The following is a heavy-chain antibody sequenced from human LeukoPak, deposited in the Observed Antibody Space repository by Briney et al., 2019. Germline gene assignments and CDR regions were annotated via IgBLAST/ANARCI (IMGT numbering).Heavy chain of an antibody. Sequence: GASLRPSCPASGFTLSSAWMSWAGQHPGRGREWVGRIKSKTDGGTIDYAAPLKGRFTISRDDSKNTVYLQMNSLKTEDTAVYYCTPNIGMTTVTKGFDWGQGTLVTVSS. CDR3: TPNIGMTTVTKGFD. J-gene: IGHJ4*02. CDR1: GFTLSSAW. D-gene: IGHD4-17*01. CDR2: IKSKTDGGTI. V-gene: IGHV3-15*01.